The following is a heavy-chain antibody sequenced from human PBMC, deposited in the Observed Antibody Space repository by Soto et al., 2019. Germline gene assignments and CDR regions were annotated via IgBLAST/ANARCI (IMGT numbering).Heavy chain of an antibody. V-gene: IGHV3-23*01. D-gene: IGHD3-9*01. CDR3: AKPTLRYFDWLSDGGRSFDI. J-gene: IGHJ3*02. CDR2: ISGSGGST. Sequence: GGSLRLSCAASGFTFSSYAMSWVRQAPGKGLEWVSAISGSGGSTYYADSVRGRFTISRDNSKNTLYLQMNSLRAEDTAVYYCAKPTLRYFDWLSDGGRSFDIWGQGTMVTVSS. CDR1: GFTFSSYA.